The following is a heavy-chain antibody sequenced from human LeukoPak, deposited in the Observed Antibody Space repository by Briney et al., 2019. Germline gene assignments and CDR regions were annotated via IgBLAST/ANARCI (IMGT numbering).Heavy chain of an antibody. CDR3: ARRYARLDFDI. Sequence: GGSLRLSCAASGLTFSDYYMSWIRQAPGKGLEWVPYISSSGSTIYYADSVKGRFTISRDNAKNSLYLQMNSLRAEDTAVYYCARRYARLDFDIWGQGTIVTVSS. CDR2: ISSSGSTI. V-gene: IGHV3-11*01. D-gene: IGHD1-1*01. CDR1: GLTFSDYY. J-gene: IGHJ3*02.